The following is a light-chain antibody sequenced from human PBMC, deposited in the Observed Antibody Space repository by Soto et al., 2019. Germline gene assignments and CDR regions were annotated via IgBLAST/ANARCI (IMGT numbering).Light chain of an antibody. CDR3: QQYSNWPT. CDR1: QSISSN. J-gene: IGKJ1*01. V-gene: IGKV3-15*01. Sequence: EIVMTQSPATLPVSPGERATLSCRASQSISSNLAWYQQKPGQAPRLLIYGASTRATDIPGRFSGSGSGTEFTLPCSSLLSEDFAVYYCQQYSNWPTFGQGTKVEIK. CDR2: GAS.